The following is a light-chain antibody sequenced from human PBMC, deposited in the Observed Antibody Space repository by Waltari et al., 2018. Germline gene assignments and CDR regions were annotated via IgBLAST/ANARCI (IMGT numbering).Light chain of an antibody. CDR1: ESVDSD. CDR2: GAS. V-gene: IGKV3-15*01. CDR3: QQYRRWPRT. Sequence: VVTQSPVTLSLSPGERVTLSCRASESVDSDVAWYQQKLGQPPRLFIYGASTRVAGFPVRFSGSGSGTDFTLTISRLQSEDFAVYHCQQYRRWPRTFGQGTKVEVK. J-gene: IGKJ1*01.